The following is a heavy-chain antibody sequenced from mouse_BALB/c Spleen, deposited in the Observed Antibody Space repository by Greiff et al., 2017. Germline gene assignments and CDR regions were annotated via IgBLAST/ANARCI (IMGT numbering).Heavy chain of an antibody. CDR1: GFTFSSYG. J-gene: IGHJ1*01. CDR2: INSNGGST. Sequence: EVKLLESGGGLVQPGGSLKLSCAASGFTFSSYGMSWVRQTPDKRLELVATINSNGGSTYYPDSVKGRFTISRDNAKNTLYLQMSSLKSEDTAMYYCAREYGIYFDVWGAGTTVTVSS. V-gene: IGHV5-6-3*01. D-gene: IGHD2-1*01. CDR3: AREYGIYFDV.